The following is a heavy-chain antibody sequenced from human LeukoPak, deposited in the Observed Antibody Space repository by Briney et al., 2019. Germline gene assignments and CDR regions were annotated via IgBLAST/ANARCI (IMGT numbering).Heavy chain of an antibody. V-gene: IGHV4-59*01. CDR3: ARSGDSSGYYYLYYFDY. CDR1: GGSISSYY. D-gene: IGHD3-22*01. CDR2: IYYSGST. J-gene: IGHJ4*02. Sequence: SETLSLTCTVSGGSISSYYWSWIRQPPGKGLEWIGYIYYSGSTNYNPSLKSRVTISVDTSKNQFSLKLSSVTAADTAVYYCARSGDSSGYYYLYYFDYWGQGTLVTVSS.